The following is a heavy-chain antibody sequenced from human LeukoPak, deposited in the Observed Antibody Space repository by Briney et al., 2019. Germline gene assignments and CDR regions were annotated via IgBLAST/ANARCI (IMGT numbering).Heavy chain of an antibody. CDR3: ARGSIVVVPAAYPDDAFDI. J-gene: IGHJ3*02. CDR2: ISSSSTI. CDR1: EFTFSSYS. Sequence: GGSLRLSCAASEFTFSSYSMNWVRQAPGKGLEWVSYISSSSTIYYADSVKGRFTISRDNAKNSLYLQMNSLRAEDTAVYYCARGSIVVVPAAYPDDAFDIWGQGTMVTVSS. D-gene: IGHD2-2*01. V-gene: IGHV3-48*04.